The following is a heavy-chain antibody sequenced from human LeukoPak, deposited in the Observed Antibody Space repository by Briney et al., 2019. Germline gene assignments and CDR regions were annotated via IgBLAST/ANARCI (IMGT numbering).Heavy chain of an antibody. CDR3: ARHDVRAAAGTFDH. D-gene: IGHD6-13*01. V-gene: IGHV4-59*08. CDR2: IYYSGST. CDR1: GGSISSYY. J-gene: IGHJ4*02. Sequence: PSETLSLTCTVSGGSISSYYWSWIRQPPGKGLEWIGYIYYSGSTNYNPSLKSRVTTSVDTSKNQFSLKLSSVTAADTAVYYCARHDVRAAAGTFDHWGQGTLVTVSS.